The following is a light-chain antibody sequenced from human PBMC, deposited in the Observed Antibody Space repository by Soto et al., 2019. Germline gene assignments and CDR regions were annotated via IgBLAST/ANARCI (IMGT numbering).Light chain of an antibody. V-gene: IGKV4-1*01. Sequence: DIVMTQSPDSLAVSLGDRATINCKSSQNLLYSSTNKNYLAWYQQRPGQPPKLLIHWASTRESGVPDRFSGSGSGTDFTLTISSLQAEDGAVYYCQQYYSTPPTFGGGTKVEIK. CDR3: QQYYSTPPT. CDR2: WAS. J-gene: IGKJ4*01. CDR1: QNLLYSSTNKNY.